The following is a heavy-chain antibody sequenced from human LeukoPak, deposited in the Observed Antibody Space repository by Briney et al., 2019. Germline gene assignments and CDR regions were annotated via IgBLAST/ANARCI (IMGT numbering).Heavy chain of an antibody. CDR3: AKGLRGERLADFDY. V-gene: IGHV3-23*01. J-gene: IGHJ4*02. CDR2: LSGSDGSTDGST. CDR1: GFTFSSYA. Sequence: PGGSLRLSCAASGFTFSSYAMSWVRQAPGKGLEWVSGLSGSDGSTDGSTYYADSVRGRFTISRDNSKNTLYLQMNSLRAEDTAIYYCAKGLRGERLADFDYWGQGTLVTVSS. D-gene: IGHD3-10*01.